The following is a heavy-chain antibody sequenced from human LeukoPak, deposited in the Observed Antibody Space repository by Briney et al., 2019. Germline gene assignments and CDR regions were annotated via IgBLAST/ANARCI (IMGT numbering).Heavy chain of an antibody. CDR3: ARGIVGAPEDI. V-gene: IGHV3-21*04. CDR2: ISSSSEFI. J-gene: IGHJ3*02. D-gene: IGHD1-26*01. CDR1: GFTFSSYE. Sequence: PGGSLRLSCAASGFTFSSYEMNWVRQAPGKGLEWVSSISSSSEFIYYADSVKGRFTISRDNSKNTLYLQMNSLRAEDTAVYYCARGIVGAPEDIWGQGTMVTVSS.